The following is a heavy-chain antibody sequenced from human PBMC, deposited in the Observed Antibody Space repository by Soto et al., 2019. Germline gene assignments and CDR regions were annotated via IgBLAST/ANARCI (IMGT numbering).Heavy chain of an antibody. CDR2: TYYRSKWYY. Sequence: SQTLSLTCAISGDSVSSNHATWDWIRHSPSRGLEWLGRTYYRSKWYYDYALSVKSRITINPDTSNNQLSLQLNSVSPDDTAVYYGVRLIGNSWLDSWGQGTLVTVSS. CDR1: GDSVSSNHAT. D-gene: IGHD3-16*01. V-gene: IGHV6-1*01. J-gene: IGHJ5*01. CDR3: VRLIGNSWLDS.